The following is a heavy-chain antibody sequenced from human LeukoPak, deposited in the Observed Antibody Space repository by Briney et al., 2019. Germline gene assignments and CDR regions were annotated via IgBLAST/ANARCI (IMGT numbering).Heavy chain of an antibody. Sequence: PSETLSLTCSVSSDSISSNNYYWGWIRQPPGKGLEWIGEINHSGSTNYNPSLKSRVTISVDTSKNQFSLKLSSVTAADTAVYYCARRRPLSLVGATLVDYWGQGTLVTVSS. CDR2: INHSGST. J-gene: IGHJ4*02. V-gene: IGHV4-39*07. CDR1: SDSISSNNYY. D-gene: IGHD1-26*01. CDR3: ARRRPLSLVGATLVDY.